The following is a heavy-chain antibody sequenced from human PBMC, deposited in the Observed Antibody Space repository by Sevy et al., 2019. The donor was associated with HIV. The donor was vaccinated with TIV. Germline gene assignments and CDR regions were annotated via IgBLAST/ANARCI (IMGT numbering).Heavy chain of an antibody. Sequence: GGSLRLSCVASGFTFANHAIHWVRQAPGKGLEWVAIISFDGRNERYADSVKGRFTISRDNSKNTVYLQMTRLRTEDAAVYYGARDHCDDGVCFRSGYFDYWGQGTLVTVSS. V-gene: IGHV3-30*04. D-gene: IGHD2-8*02. J-gene: IGHJ4*02. CDR1: GFTFANHA. CDR2: ISFDGRNE. CDR3: ARDHCDDGVCFRSGYFDY.